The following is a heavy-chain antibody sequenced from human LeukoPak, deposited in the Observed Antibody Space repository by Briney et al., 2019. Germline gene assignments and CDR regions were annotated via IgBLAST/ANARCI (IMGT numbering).Heavy chain of an antibody. CDR2: IDTTTGNP. CDR3: VRGTPTPGMDY. J-gene: IGHJ4*02. Sequence: ASVRVSCKAPGYPFSAHFLNWVRQAPGQGLEWMGNIDTTTGNPRYAQDFTGRFVFSLDTSVSTAYLQITSLKADDTAAYYCVRGTPTPGMDYWGQGTQVTVSS. D-gene: IGHD3-10*01. CDR1: GYPFSAHF. V-gene: IGHV7-4-1*02.